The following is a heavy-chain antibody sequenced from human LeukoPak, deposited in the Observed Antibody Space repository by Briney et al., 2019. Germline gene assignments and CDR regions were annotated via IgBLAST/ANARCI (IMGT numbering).Heavy chain of an antibody. D-gene: IGHD3-3*01. Sequence: SETLSLTCTVSGGSISSYYWSWIRQPPGKGLEWIGYIYYSGSTNYNPSLKSRVTISVDTSKNQFSLKLSSVTAADTAVYCCARSGDFWSGYSIDYYYGMDVWGQGTTVTVSS. CDR3: ARSGDFWSGYSIDYYYGMDV. V-gene: IGHV4-59*08. CDR2: IYYSGST. J-gene: IGHJ6*02. CDR1: GGSISSYY.